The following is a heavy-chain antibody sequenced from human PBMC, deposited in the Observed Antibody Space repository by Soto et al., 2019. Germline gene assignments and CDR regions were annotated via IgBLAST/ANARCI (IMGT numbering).Heavy chain of an antibody. CDR2: ISYDGTKK. J-gene: IGHJ4*02. V-gene: IGHV3-30-3*01. CDR3: AREADY. Sequence: QVQLVESGGDVVQPGRSLRLSCAASGFTFSSYTMHWVRQAPGKGLEWVAVISYDGTKKYYADSVKGRFTLSRDNSRNTLYLQMSSLRPEDTAVYYCAREADYWGQGTLVTVSS. CDR1: GFTFSSYT.